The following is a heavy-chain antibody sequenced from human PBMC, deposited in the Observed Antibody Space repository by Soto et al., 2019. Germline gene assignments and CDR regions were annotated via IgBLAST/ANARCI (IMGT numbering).Heavy chain of an antibody. V-gene: IGHV4-31*03. CDR1: GDSVRNGGYY. D-gene: IGHD2-15*01. CDR2: IYYTGST. J-gene: IGHJ4*02. CDR3: ARDVGATPFFGY. Sequence: QVQLQESGPGLVKPSQTLSLTCTVSGDSVRNGGYYWNWIRQYPGKGLEWIGYIYYTGSTSYNPSPGSRLTASADTSKNQFSPRLRAVTAADTAVYYCARDVGATPFFGYWGQGSLVTISS.